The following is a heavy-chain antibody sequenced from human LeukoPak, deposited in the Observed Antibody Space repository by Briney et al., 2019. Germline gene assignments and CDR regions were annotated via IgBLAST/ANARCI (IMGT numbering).Heavy chain of an antibody. D-gene: IGHD6-13*01. CDR3: ARRIAAAVSRFDP. Sequence: ASVKVSCKASGGTFSSYAISWVRQATGQGLEWMEWMNPNSGNTGYAQKFQGRVTMTRNTSISTAYMELSSLRSEDTAVYYCARRIAAAVSRFDPWGQGTLVTVSS. J-gene: IGHJ5*02. CDR2: MNPNSGNT. V-gene: IGHV1-8*02. CDR1: GGTFSSYA.